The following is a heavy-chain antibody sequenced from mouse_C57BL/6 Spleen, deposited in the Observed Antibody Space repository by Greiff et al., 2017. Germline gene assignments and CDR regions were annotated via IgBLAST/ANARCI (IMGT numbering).Heavy chain of an antibody. CDR2: INPNYGTT. Sequence: EVKLQQSGPELVKPGASVKISCKASGFSFTDYNMNWVQQSNGKSLEWIGVINPNYGTTSYNQNLNGKVTLTVDHSSSTAYMQLNSMTSEDTAVNYGEGEFIKTVVDWAMDYWGQGTSVTVSS. J-gene: IGHJ4*01. CDR1: GFSFTDYN. D-gene: IGHD1-1*01. CDR3: EGEFIKTVVDWAMDY. V-gene: IGHV1-39*01.